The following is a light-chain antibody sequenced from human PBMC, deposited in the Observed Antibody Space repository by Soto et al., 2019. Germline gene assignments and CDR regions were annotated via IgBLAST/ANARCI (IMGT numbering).Light chain of an antibody. CDR3: SSYTSSSTLV. V-gene: IGLV2-14*01. CDR1: SSDVGDYTY. Sequence: QSALTQPASVSGSPGQSIAISCTGTSSDVGDYTYVSWYQQHPGKAPKLMIYEVSNRPSGVSNRFSGSKSGNTASLTISGLQAEDEGDYYCSSYTSSSTLVFGTGTKVTVL. J-gene: IGLJ1*01. CDR2: EVS.